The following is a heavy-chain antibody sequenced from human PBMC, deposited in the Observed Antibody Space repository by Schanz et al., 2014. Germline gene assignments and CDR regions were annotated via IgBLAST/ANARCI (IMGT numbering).Heavy chain of an antibody. CDR1: GFTFSSYA. V-gene: IGHV3-21*01. Sequence: VQLVESGGGVVQFGRSLRLSCVASGFTFSSYAMHWVRQAPGKGLEWVSSISSSSSYIYYADSVKGRFTISRDNAKNSLYLQMNTLRAEDTAVYYCARDRGYCSGGSCLTFDYWGQGTLVTVSS. D-gene: IGHD2-15*01. CDR3: ARDRGYCSGGSCLTFDY. CDR2: ISSSSSYI. J-gene: IGHJ4*02.